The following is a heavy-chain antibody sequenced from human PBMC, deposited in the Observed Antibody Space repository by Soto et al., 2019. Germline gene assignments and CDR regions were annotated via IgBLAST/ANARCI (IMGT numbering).Heavy chain of an antibody. CDR2: ISGSGGST. V-gene: IGHV3-23*01. CDR3: ARVSRGRDCSSTSCYADDAFDI. CDR1: GFTFSSYA. Sequence: SGGSLRLSCAASGFTFSSYAMSWVRQAPGKGLEWVSAISGSGGSTYYADSVKGRFTISRDNSKTTLYLQMNSLRAEDTAVYYCARVSRGRDCSSTSCYADDAFDIWGQGTMVTVS. J-gene: IGHJ3*02. D-gene: IGHD2-2*01.